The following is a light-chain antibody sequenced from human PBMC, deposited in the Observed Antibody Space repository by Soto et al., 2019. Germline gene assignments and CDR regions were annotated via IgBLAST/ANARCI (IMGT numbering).Light chain of an antibody. Sequence: QSVLTQPPSVSGAPGQRVTISCTGSSSNIGAGYDVHWYQQRPGTAPKLLIFGNINRPSGVPDRFSGSKSGTSASLAITGLQAEDEGDYYCISYTSDDVRYVFGTGTKRTVL. CDR1: SSNIGAGYD. CDR2: GNI. CDR3: ISYTSDDVRYV. V-gene: IGLV1-40*01. J-gene: IGLJ1*01.